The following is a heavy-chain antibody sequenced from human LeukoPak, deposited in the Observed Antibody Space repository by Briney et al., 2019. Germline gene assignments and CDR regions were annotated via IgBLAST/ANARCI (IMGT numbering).Heavy chain of an antibody. V-gene: IGHV3-7*01. CDR3: AKISAEYYDSSGYLRH. D-gene: IGHD3-22*01. CDR1: GFSFSSYE. CDR2: IKQDGSEK. Sequence: GGSLRLSCAASGFSFSSYEMNWVRQAPGKGLEWVANIKQDGSEKYYVDSVKGRFTISRDNAKNSLYLQMNSLRAEDTAVYYCAKISAEYYDSSGYLRHWGQGTLVTVSS. J-gene: IGHJ1*01.